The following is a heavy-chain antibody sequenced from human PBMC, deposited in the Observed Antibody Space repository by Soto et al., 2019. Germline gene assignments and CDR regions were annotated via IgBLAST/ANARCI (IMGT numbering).Heavy chain of an antibody. V-gene: IGHV3-23*01. Sequence: AGGSLRLSCAASGFTFSSYAMSWVRQAPGKGLEWVSAISGSGGSTYYADSVKGRFTISRDNSKNTLYLQMNSLRAEDTAVYYCAKDVXVFTYYDSSRYYHAFDYWGQGTLVTVSS. J-gene: IGHJ4*02. D-gene: IGHD3-22*01. CDR2: ISGSGGST. CDR1: GFTFSSYA. CDR3: AKDVXVFTYYDSSRYYHAFDY.